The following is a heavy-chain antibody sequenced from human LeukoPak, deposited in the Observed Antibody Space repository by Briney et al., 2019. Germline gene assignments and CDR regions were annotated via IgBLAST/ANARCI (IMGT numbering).Heavy chain of an antibody. D-gene: IGHD2-2*01. CDR1: GFTFSSYE. CDR3: ARDRIVVVPAVRVYYYYGMDV. CDR2: ISSSGSTI. Sequence: GGSLRLSCAASGFTFSSYEMNWVRQAPGKGLEWVSYISSSGSTIYYADSVKGRFTISRDNAKNSLYLQMNSLRAEDTAVYYCARDRIVVVPAVRVYYYYGMDVWGKGTTVTVSS. V-gene: IGHV3-48*03. J-gene: IGHJ6*04.